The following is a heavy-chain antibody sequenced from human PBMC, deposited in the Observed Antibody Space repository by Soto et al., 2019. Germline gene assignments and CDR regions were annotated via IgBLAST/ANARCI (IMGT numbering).Heavy chain of an antibody. CDR1: GFTFNTYP. J-gene: IGHJ6*02. Sequence: GGSLRLSCATSGFTFNTYPMTWVRQAPGKGLEWVSSISSTAGRTSSYADSVKGRFAISRDFSDNTVYLQMNNLRVDDTAVYFCAKGVLSFHYGMEVWGQGTTVTVSS. D-gene: IGHD3-10*01. CDR2: ISSTAGRTS. CDR3: AKGVLSFHYGMEV. V-gene: IGHV3-23*01.